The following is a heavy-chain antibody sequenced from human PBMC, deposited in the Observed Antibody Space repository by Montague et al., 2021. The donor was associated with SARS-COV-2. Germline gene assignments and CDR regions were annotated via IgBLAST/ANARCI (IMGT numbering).Heavy chain of an antibody. D-gene: IGHD6-13*01. Sequence: SETLSLTCAVYGGSFSGYYWSWIRQPPGKGLEWIGGIYRSGSTNYNPSLKSRVTISVDKSKNQFSLKLSSVTAADTAVYYCARDRRSWFPPYYYGMDVWGQGTTVTVSS. J-gene: IGHJ6*02. CDR1: GGSFSGYY. CDR2: IYRSGST. CDR3: ARDRRSWFPPYYYGMDV. V-gene: IGHV4-34*01.